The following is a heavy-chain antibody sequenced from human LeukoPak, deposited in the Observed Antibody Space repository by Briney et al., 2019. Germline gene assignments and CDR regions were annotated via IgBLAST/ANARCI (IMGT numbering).Heavy chain of an antibody. V-gene: IGHV1-46*01. Sequence: ASVKVSCKASGYTFTSYYMHWVRQAPGQGLEWMGIINPSGGSTSYAQKFQGRVTMTRDTSTSTVYMELSSLRSEDTAVYYCARVPYYYDSSGYYYYYYGMDVWGQGTLVTVSS. CDR1: GYTFTSYY. CDR2: INPSGGST. CDR3: ARVPYYYDSSGYYYYYYGMDV. J-gene: IGHJ6*02. D-gene: IGHD3-22*01.